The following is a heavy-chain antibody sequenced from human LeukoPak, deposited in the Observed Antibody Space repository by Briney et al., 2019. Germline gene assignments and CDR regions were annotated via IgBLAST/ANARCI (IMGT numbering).Heavy chain of an antibody. CDR1: GFTFSSYG. V-gene: IGHV3-33*01. Sequence: AGGSLRLSCAASGFTFSSYGMHWVRQAPGKGLEWVAVIWYDGSNKYYADSVKGRFTISRDNSKNTLYLQMNSLRAEDTAVYYCARDGSSGRGYYYYYGMDVWGEGTTVTVSS. CDR2: IWYDGSNK. CDR3: ARDGSSGRGYYYYYGMDV. D-gene: IGHD1-26*01. J-gene: IGHJ6*04.